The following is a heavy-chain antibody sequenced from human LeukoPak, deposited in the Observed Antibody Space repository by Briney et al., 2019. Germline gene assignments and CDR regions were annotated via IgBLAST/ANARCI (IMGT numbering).Heavy chain of an antibody. CDR3: AKRFQGFGYSSSWPEDQYFAY. V-gene: IGHV3-23*01. D-gene: IGHD6-13*01. CDR1: GFTFSSYA. CDR2: ISGSGVST. Sequence: GESLKISCAASGFTFSSYAMSWVRQAPGKGLEWVSSISGSGVSTYYADSVRGRFTISRDNSKNTLYLQMNSLRAEDTAVYYCAKRFQGFGYSSSWPEDQYFAYWGQGTLVTVSS. J-gene: IGHJ4*02.